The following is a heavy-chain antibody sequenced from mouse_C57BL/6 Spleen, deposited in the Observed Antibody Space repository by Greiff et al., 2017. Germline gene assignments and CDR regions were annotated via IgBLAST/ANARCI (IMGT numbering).Heavy chain of an antibody. CDR2: INPSSGYT. J-gene: IGHJ3*01. D-gene: IGHD4-1*01. CDR3: AKNWDGVAY. V-gene: IGHV1-4*01. CDR1: GYTFTSYT. Sequence: QVQLQQSGAELARPGASVKMSCKASGYTFTSYTMHWVKQRPGQGLEWIGYINPSSGYTKYNQKFKDKATLTADKSSSTAYMQLSSLTSEDSAVYYCAKNWDGVAYWGQGTLVTVSA.